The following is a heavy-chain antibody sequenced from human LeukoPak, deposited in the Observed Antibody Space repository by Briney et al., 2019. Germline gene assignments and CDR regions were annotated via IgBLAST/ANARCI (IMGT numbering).Heavy chain of an antibody. Sequence: PSETLSLTCTVSGGSISSYYWSWIRQPPEKGLEWIGYIYYSGSTNYNPSLKSRVTISVDTSKNQFSLKLSSVTAADTAVYYCARRGYGSGSYYKSRLSSYGMDVWGQGTTVTVSS. CDR3: ARRGYGSGSYYKSRLSSYGMDV. D-gene: IGHD3-10*01. J-gene: IGHJ6*02. V-gene: IGHV4-59*01. CDR2: IYYSGST. CDR1: GGSISSYY.